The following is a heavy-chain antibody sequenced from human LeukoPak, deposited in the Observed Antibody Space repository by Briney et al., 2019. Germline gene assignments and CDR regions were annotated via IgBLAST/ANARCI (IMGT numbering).Heavy chain of an antibody. Sequence: ASVKVSCKASGYTFTGYYMHWVRQAPGQGLEWMGWINPNSGGTNYAQKFQGWVTMTRDTSISTAYTELSRLRSDDTAVYYCARDRDGIAVAGRDTDYYFDYWGQGTLVTVSS. D-gene: IGHD6-19*01. CDR3: ARDRDGIAVAGRDTDYYFDY. V-gene: IGHV1-2*04. J-gene: IGHJ4*02. CDR1: GYTFTGYY. CDR2: INPNSGGT.